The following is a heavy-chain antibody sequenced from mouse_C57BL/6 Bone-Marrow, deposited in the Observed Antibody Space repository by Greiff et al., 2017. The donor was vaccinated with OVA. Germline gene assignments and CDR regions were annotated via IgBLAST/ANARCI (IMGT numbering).Heavy chain of an antibody. CDR1: GFTFSSYG. D-gene: IGHD3-2*02. CDR3: ARQETAQATFDY. Sequence: EVHLVESGGDLVKPGGSLKLSCAASGFTFSSYGMSWVRQTPDKRLEWVATISSGGSYTYYPDSVKGRFTISRDNAKNTLYLQMSSLKSEDTAMYYCARQETAQATFDYWGQGTTLTVSS. J-gene: IGHJ2*01. CDR2: ISSGGSYT. V-gene: IGHV5-6*01.